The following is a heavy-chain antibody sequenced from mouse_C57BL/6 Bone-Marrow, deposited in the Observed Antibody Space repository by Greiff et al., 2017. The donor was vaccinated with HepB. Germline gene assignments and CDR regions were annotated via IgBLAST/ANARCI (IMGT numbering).Heavy chain of an antibody. CDR3: AREGAYGYDLYWYFDV. J-gene: IGHJ1*03. Sequence: VKLMESGPELVKPGASVKLSCKASGYTFTSYDINWVKQRPGQGLEWIGWIYPRDGSTKYNEKFKGKATLTVDTSSSTAYMELHSLTSEDSAVYFCAREGAYGYDLYWYFDVWGTGTTVTVSS. D-gene: IGHD2-2*01. CDR1: GYTFTSYD. V-gene: IGHV1-85*01. CDR2: IYPRDGST.